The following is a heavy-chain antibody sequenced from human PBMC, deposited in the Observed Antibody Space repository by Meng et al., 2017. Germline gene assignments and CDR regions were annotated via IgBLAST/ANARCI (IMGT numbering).Heavy chain of an antibody. J-gene: IGHJ4*02. Sequence: GESLKISCAASGFTFSSYAMSWVRQAPGKGLEWVSAISGSGGSTYYADSAKGRFTISRDNSKNTLYLQMNSLRAEDTAVYYCAKVRLLWFGELLSPDYFDYWGQGTLVTVSS. CDR2: ISGSGGST. D-gene: IGHD3-10*01. CDR3: AKVRLLWFGELLSPDYFDY. V-gene: IGHV3-23*01. CDR1: GFTFSSYA.